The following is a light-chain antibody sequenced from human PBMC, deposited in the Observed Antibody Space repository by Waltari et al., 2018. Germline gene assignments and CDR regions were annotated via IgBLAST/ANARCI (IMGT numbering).Light chain of an antibody. CDR2: DVS. Sequence: QSALTQPASVSGSPGQSITLSCTGTSSDVGGYNYVSWYQQHPGKAPKLMIYDVSNRPSGVANRCSGSKSGNTASLTISGLQAEDEADYYCSSYTSSSTLVFGGGTKLTVL. J-gene: IGLJ2*01. V-gene: IGLV2-14*03. CDR3: SSYTSSSTLV. CDR1: SSDVGGYNY.